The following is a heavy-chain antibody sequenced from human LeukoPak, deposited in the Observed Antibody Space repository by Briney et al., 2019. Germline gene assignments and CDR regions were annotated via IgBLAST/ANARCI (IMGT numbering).Heavy chain of an antibody. V-gene: IGHV6-1*01. Sequence: SQTLSLTCAISGDIVSSNSASWNWIRQSPSRGLEWLGRTYYRSKWRNDYAVSVKSRITISPDTSKNQFSLQLNSVTPGDTAVYYCARGTGDSCKDWGLGTLVTVSS. CDR3: ARGTGDSCKD. CDR2: TYYRSKWRN. J-gene: IGHJ4*02. CDR1: GDIVSSNSAS. D-gene: IGHD3-22*01.